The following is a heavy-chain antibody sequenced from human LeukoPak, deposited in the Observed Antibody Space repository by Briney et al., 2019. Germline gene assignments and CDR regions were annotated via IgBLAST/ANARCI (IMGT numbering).Heavy chain of an antibody. V-gene: IGHV1-8*01. CDR2: MNPNSGNT. J-gene: IGHJ6*03. D-gene: IGHD3-10*01. CDR3: ARGGGSGTYYYYYYMDV. Sequence: ASVKVSCKASGYTFTSYDINWVRQATGQGLEWMGWMNPNSGNTGYAQKFQGGVTMTRNTSISTAYMELSSLRSEDTAVYYCARGGGSGTYYYYYYMDVWGKGTTVTISS. CDR1: GYTFTSYD.